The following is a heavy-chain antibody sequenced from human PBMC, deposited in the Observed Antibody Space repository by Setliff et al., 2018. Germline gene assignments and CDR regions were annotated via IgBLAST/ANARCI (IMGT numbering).Heavy chain of an antibody. D-gene: IGHD2-2*03. CDR2: VSSRGNT. CDR1: GDFISSGSYY. Sequence: SETLSLTCSLSGDFISSGSYYWSWIRQTAGNGLEWIGHVSSRGNTNYNPXXXSRVTISIDTSSKHFSLILTSVTAADTAVYYCARDPGYPSGVAGGFDTWGQGTTVTVSS. V-gene: IGHV4-61*09. CDR3: ARDPGYPSGVAGGFDT. J-gene: IGHJ3*02.